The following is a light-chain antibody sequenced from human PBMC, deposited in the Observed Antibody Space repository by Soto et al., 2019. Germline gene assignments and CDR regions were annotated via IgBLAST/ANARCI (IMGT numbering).Light chain of an antibody. CDR2: GAS. Sequence: EIVLTQSPGTLSLSPGKRATLSCRASQSVSSVYLAWYQQKPGQAPRLLIYGASSRATGIPDRFSGSGSGTDFTLTISRLEPEDFAVYYCQQYGSSPPWTFGQGTKVDIX. V-gene: IGKV3-20*01. CDR1: QSVSSVY. CDR3: QQYGSSPPWT. J-gene: IGKJ1*01.